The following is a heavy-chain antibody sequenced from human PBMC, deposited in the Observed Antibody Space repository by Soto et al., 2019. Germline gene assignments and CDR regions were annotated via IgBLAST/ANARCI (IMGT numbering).Heavy chain of an antibody. CDR2: ISAYNGNT. CDR3: ARAQLYYYDRLNYFDY. Sequence: ASVKVSFKASGYTFTSYGISWVRQAPGQGLEWMGWISAYNGNTNYAQKLQGRVTMTTDTSTSTAYMELRSLRSDDTAVYYCARAQLYYYDRLNYFDYWGQGTVVTVSS. V-gene: IGHV1-18*01. J-gene: IGHJ4*02. D-gene: IGHD3-22*01. CDR1: GYTFTSYG.